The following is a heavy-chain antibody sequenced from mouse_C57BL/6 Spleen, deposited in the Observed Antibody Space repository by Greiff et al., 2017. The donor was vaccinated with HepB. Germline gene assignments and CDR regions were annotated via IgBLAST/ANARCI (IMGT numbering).Heavy chain of an antibody. CDR2: ISDGGSYT. CDR3: ARDPTVVATDYAMDY. D-gene: IGHD1-1*01. J-gene: IGHJ4*01. CDR1: GFTFSSYA. V-gene: IGHV5-4*01. Sequence: DVKLVESGGGLVKPGGSLKLSCAASGFTFSSYAMSWVRQTPEKRLEWVATISDGGSYTYYPDNVKGRFTISRDNAKNNLYLQMSHLKSEDTAMYYCARDPTVVATDYAMDYWGQGTSVTVSS.